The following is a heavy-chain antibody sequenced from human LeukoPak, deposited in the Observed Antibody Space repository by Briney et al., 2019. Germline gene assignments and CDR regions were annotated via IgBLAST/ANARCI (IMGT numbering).Heavy chain of an antibody. CDR3: ARGPNTDYGRRYYHYMDV. J-gene: IGHJ6*03. V-gene: IGHV3-7*01. Sequence: GGSLRLSCAASGFTFSSYWMSWVRQAPGKGLEWVANIKQDGSEKYYVGSVEGRFTISRDNAKNSLYLQMNSLRAEDTAVYYCARGPNTDYGRRYYHYMDVWGKGTTVTVSS. CDR1: GFTFSSYW. D-gene: IGHD4-17*01. CDR2: IKQDGSEK.